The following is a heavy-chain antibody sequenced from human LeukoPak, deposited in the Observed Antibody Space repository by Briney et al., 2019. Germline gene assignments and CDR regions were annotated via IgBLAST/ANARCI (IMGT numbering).Heavy chain of an antibody. CDR2: ISWNSGSI. CDR1: GFTFDDYA. D-gene: IGHD1-7*01. J-gene: IGHJ3*02. CDR3: ARDTSNWNYDSDAFDI. Sequence: GGSLRLSCAASGFTFDDYAMHWVRQAPGKGLEWVSGISWNSGSIGYADSVKGRFTISRDNAKNSLYLQMNSLRAEDTAVYYCARDTSNWNYDSDAFDIWGQGTMVTVSS. V-gene: IGHV3-9*01.